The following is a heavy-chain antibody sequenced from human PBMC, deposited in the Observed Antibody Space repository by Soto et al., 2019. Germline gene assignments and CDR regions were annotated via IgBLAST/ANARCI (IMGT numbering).Heavy chain of an antibody. D-gene: IGHD3-16*01. V-gene: IGHV3-23*01. J-gene: IGHJ6*02. CDR1: GFTFSSYA. CDR3: ANGGSYRDYYYYYGMDV. CDR2: ISGSGGST. Sequence: GGSLRLSCAASGFTFSSYAMSWVRQAPGKGLEWVSAISGSGGSTYYADSVKGRFTISRDNSKNTLYLQMNSLRAEDTAVYYCANGGSYRDYYYYYGMDVWGQGTTVTVSS.